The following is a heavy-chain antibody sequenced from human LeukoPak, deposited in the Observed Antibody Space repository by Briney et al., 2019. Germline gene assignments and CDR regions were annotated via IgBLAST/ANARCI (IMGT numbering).Heavy chain of an antibody. J-gene: IGHJ4*02. V-gene: IGHV4-34*01. D-gene: IGHD6-19*01. Sequence: ASETLSLTGTVSGGSISSYYWSWFRQPPGKGLEWIGEINHSGSTNYNPSLKSRVTISVDTSKNQFSLKLSSVTAADTPVYYWARGRNIAVDAYLHWGQGTLVTVSS. CDR3: ARGRNIAVDAYLH. CDR1: GGSISSYY. CDR2: INHSGST.